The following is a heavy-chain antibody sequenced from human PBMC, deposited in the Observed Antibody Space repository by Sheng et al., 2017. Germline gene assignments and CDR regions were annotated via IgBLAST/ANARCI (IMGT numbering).Heavy chain of an antibody. CDR1: GFTFSSYE. Sequence: EVQLVESGGGLVQPGGSLRLSCAASGFTFSSYEMNWVRQAPGKGLEWVSYISSSGSTIYYADSVKGRFTISRDNAKNSLYLQMNSLRAEDTAVYYCARDHGYGDLDAFDIWGQGTMVTVSS. CDR2: ISSSGSTI. J-gene: IGHJ3*02. D-gene: IGHD4-17*01. CDR3: ARDHGYGDLDAFDI. V-gene: IGHV3-48*03.